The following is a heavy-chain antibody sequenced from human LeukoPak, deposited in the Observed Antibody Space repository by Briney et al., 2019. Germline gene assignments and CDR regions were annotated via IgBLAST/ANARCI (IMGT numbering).Heavy chain of an antibody. Sequence: GGSLRLSCAASGFTFSDHYMDWVRQAPGKGLEWVGRTRNKANSYTTEYAASVKGRLTISRDDSKNSLYLQMNSLKTEDTAVYYCASTTGNYYDSSGYYQYYYYGMDVWGQGTTVTVSS. CDR1: GFTFSDHY. J-gene: IGHJ6*02. D-gene: IGHD3-22*01. CDR3: ASTTGNYYDSSGYYQYYYYGMDV. V-gene: IGHV3-72*01. CDR2: TRNKANSYTT.